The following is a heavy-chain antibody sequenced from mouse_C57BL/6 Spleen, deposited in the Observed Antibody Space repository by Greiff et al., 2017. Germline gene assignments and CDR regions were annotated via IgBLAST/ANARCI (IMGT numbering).Heavy chain of an antibody. Sequence: QVQLQQSGPELVKPGASVKISCKASGYAFSSSWMNWVKQRPGKGLEWIGRIYPGDGDTNYNGKFKGKATLTADKSSSTAYMQLSSLTSEDSAVYVCASSTGAQGYFAYWGQGTTLTVSS. CDR1: GYAFSSSW. CDR3: ASSTGAQGYFAY. CDR2: IYPGDGDT. J-gene: IGHJ2*01. V-gene: IGHV1-82*01. D-gene: IGHD4-1*02.